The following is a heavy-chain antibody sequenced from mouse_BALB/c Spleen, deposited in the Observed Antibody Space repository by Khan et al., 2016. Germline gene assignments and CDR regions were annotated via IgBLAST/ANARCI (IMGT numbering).Heavy chain of an antibody. D-gene: IGHD6-1*01. J-gene: IGHJ2*01. Sequence: EVQLQESGPGLVNPSQSLSLTCTVTGYSITSDYAWNWIRQFPGNKLEWMGYISYSGSTSYNPSLKSRISITRDTSKNQFFLQMNSVTTEDTARYSCARRGGPDLHFDYWGQGTTLTVSS. CDR2: ISYSGST. V-gene: IGHV3-2*02. CDR1: GYSITSDYA. CDR3: ARRGGPDLHFDY.